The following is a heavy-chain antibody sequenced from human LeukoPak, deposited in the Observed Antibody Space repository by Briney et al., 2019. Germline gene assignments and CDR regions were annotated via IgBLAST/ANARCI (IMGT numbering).Heavy chain of an antibody. CDR3: ESTSGWYEPIDY. CDR1: IFPFSSYT. CDR2: ISRSSSYI. J-gene: IGHJ4*02. Sequence: GGPLRLSGVASIFPFSSYTIGSVRQAPGKGLEWVSSISRSSSYIYYADSVKGRFTISRGNAKNTLYLQKTKLRARDTTVYYCESTSGWYEPIDYWGQGTLVNVSS. V-gene: IGHV3-21*01. D-gene: IGHD6-19*01.